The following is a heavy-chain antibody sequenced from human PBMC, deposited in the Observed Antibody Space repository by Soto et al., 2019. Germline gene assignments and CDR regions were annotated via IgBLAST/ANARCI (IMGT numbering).Heavy chain of an antibody. J-gene: IGHJ4*02. CDR3: ARDEARPLGY. D-gene: IGHD6-6*01. CDR1: GFTFRNYG. Sequence: PGGSLRLSCAASGFTFRNYGMHWVRQAPGKGLEWVAVIWYDGSEKYYVDSVRGRFTISRDNVENSLNLQMNSLRAEDAALYYCARDEARPLGYWGQGTLVTAPQ. V-gene: IGHV3-33*01. CDR2: IWYDGSEK.